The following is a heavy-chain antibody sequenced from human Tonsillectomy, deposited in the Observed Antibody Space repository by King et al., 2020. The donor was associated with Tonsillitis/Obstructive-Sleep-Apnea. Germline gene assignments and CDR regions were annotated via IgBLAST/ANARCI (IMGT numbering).Heavy chain of an antibody. CDR3: ARGDYGDSNYFDY. V-gene: IGHV4-34*01. Sequence: VQLQQWGAGLLKPPETLSLSCGVYGWSISGHYWSWIRQPPGKGLEWMVEINHSGSTNYNPSLKSRVTISVETSKNQLSLKLNSVTAAETAVYYCARGDYGDSNYFDYWGQGTLVTVSS. CDR1: GWSISGHY. J-gene: IGHJ4*02. CDR2: INHSGST. D-gene: IGHD4-17*01.